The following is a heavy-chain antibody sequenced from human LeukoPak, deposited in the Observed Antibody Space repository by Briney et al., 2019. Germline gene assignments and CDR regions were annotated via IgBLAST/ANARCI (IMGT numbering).Heavy chain of an antibody. D-gene: IGHD5-18*01. J-gene: IGHJ4*02. Sequence: ASVKVSCKASGYTFTSYGISWVRQAPGQGLEWMGWISAYNGNTNYAQKLQGRVTMNTDTSTSTAYMELRSLRSDDTAVYYCARGGVDTAMEIYFDYWGQGTLVTVSS. V-gene: IGHV1-18*01. CDR1: GYTFTSYG. CDR2: ISAYNGNT. CDR3: ARGGVDTAMEIYFDY.